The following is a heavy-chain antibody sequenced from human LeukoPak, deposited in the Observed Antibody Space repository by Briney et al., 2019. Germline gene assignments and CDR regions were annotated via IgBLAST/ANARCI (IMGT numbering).Heavy chain of an antibody. D-gene: IGHD4-23*01. Sequence: ASVKVSCKASGYTFTSYAITWVRPAPGQGLEWVGWISGYNGGTNYAQKLQGRVTMTTDTSTRTAYLELGSLRSDDTAVYYCARATTPYSGLIDYWGQGTLVTVSS. V-gene: IGHV1-18*01. CDR2: ISGYNGGT. CDR3: ARATTPYSGLIDY. CDR1: GYTFTSYA. J-gene: IGHJ4*02.